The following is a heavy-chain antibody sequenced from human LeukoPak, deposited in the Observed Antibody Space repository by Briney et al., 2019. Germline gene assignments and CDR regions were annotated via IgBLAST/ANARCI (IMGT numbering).Heavy chain of an antibody. CDR1: GGSFSDYY. CDR3: ARANSNYVWTLTADY. V-gene: IGHV4-34*01. CDR2: INHSGST. J-gene: IGHJ4*02. D-gene: IGHD4-11*01. Sequence: SETLSLTCAVYGGSFSDYYWSWIRQPPGKGLEWIGEINHSGSTNYNPSLKSRVTISVDTSKNQFSLKLTSVTVADTAVYYCARANSNYVWTLTADYWGQGTLVTVSS.